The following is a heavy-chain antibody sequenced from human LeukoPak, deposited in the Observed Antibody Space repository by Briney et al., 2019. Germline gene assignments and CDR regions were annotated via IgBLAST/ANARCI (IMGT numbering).Heavy chain of an antibody. CDR2: ISYDGSNK. J-gene: IGHJ4*02. CDR3: AGGGSNYLDYRD. Sequence: GRSLRLSCAASGFTFSSYGMHWVRQAPGKGLEWVAVISYDGSNKYYADSVKGRFTISRDNAKNSLYLQMNSLRDEDTAVYYCAGGGSNYLDYRDWGQGTLVTVSS. D-gene: IGHD4-11*01. CDR1: GFTFSSYG. V-gene: IGHV3-30*03.